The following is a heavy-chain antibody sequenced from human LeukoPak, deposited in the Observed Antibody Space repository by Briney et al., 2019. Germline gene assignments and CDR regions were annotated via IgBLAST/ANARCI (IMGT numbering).Heavy chain of an antibody. V-gene: IGHV4-59*01. CDR3: ARAGGIRTAALDLDY. CDR1: GVSISDYS. Sequence: SETLSLTCTVSGVSISDYSWSWIRQPPGKGLEWIGNLYYNGSANHNPSLKSRVTISSDTSKNQFSLKLTSVTAADTAVYYCARAGGIRTAALDLDYWGQGTLVTVSS. D-gene: IGHD6-25*01. J-gene: IGHJ4*02. CDR2: LYYNGSA.